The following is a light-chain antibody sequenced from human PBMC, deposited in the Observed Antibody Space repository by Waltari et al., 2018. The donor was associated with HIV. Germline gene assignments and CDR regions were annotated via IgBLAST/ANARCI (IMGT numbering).Light chain of an antibody. CDR1: QAIGND. Sequence: AIQITQSPPSLPASVGDRVTITCRASQAIGNDLDWYQQKPGKAPKLLIYGASTLQSGVPSRFSGSGSGTDFTLTISRLQPEDFATYFCLQDYNYPWTFGQGTKVEIK. J-gene: IGKJ1*01. CDR3: LQDYNYPWT. CDR2: GAS. V-gene: IGKV1-6*01.